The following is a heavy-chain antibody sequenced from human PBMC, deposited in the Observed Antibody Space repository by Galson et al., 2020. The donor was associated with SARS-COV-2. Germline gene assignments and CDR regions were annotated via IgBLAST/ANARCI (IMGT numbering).Heavy chain of an antibody. CDR3: ARGIAQRVVVAAIETWFDP. CDR2: IYYSGST. CDR1: GGSISSYY. Sequence: SETLSLTCTVSGGSISSYYLSWIRQPPGKGLEWIGYIYYSGSTNYNPSLKSRVTISVDTSKNQFSLKLSSVTAADTAVYYCARGIAQRVVVAAIETWFDPWGQGTLVTVSS. J-gene: IGHJ5*02. V-gene: IGHV4-59*01. D-gene: IGHD2-15*01.